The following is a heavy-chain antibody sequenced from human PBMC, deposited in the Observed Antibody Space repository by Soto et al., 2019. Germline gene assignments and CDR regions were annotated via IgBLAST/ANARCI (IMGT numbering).Heavy chain of an antibody. Sequence: GESLKISCKGSGYSFTTHWVGWVRQMPGKGLEWMGIIYPGDSDARYSPSFQGQVTISVDESITTAFLQWSSLKASDTAMYYCARSQFYYLWRTSGYIDFWGQTTLGTVFS. D-gene: IGHD3-16*01. CDR1: GYSFTTHW. CDR2: IYPGDSDA. J-gene: IGHJ4*02. CDR3: ARSQFYYLWRTSGYIDF. V-gene: IGHV5-51*01.